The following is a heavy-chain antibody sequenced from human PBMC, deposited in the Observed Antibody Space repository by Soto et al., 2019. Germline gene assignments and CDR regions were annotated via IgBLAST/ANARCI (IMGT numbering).Heavy chain of an antibody. D-gene: IGHD3-9*01. J-gene: IGHJ4*02. CDR1: GYTFTSYG. Sequence: ASVKVSCKASGYTFTSYGISWVRQAPGQGLEWMGWISAYNGNTNYAQKLQGRVTMTTDTSTSTAYMELRSLRSDDTAVYYCARDGGIFEWLLPTQAFDYWGQGTLVTVSS. CDR3: ARDGGIFEWLLPTQAFDY. CDR2: ISAYNGNT. V-gene: IGHV1-18*01.